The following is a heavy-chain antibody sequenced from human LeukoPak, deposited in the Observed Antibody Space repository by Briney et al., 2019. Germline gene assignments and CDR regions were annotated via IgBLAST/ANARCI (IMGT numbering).Heavy chain of an antibody. CDR1: GFTFSSYE. V-gene: IGHV3-48*03. D-gene: IGHD5-18*01. CDR3: AESGYSYGYGGMDV. Sequence: GGSLRLSCAASGFTFSSYEMNWVRQAPGKGLEWVSYISSSGSTIYYADSVKGRFTISRDNAKNPLYLQMNSLRAEDTAVYYCAESGYSYGYGGMDVWGKGTTVTVSS. J-gene: IGHJ6*04. CDR2: ISSSGSTI.